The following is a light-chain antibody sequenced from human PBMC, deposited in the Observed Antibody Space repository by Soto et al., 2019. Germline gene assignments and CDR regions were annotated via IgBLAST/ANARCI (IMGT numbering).Light chain of an antibody. CDR2: GVS. V-gene: IGKV3-15*01. CDR3: QQYGDWPLT. J-gene: IGKJ4*01. Sequence: EIVMTQSPVTLSVSPGERATLSCRASQSVRSTYLAWYQQKPGQAPGLLIFGVSNRAAGIPARFSGSGSGTEFTLTISSLQSEDFAVYYCQQYGDWPLTFGGGTKVDI. CDR1: QSVRSTY.